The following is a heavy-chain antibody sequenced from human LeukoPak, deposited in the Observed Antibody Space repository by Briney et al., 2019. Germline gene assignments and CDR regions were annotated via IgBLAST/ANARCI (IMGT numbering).Heavy chain of an antibody. D-gene: IGHD6-13*01. CDR3: AKDYQLVLDY. Sequence: PGRSLRLSCAASGFTFSSYGMHWVRQAPGKGLEWVAVISYDGSNKYYADSVKGRFTISRDNSKNTLYLQMNSLRAEDTAVYYCAKDYQLVLDYWGQGTLVTASS. V-gene: IGHV3-30*18. J-gene: IGHJ4*02. CDR2: ISYDGSNK. CDR1: GFTFSSYG.